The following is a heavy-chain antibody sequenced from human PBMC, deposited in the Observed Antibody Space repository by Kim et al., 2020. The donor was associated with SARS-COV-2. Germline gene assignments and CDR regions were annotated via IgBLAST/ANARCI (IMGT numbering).Heavy chain of an antibody. CDR2: T. CDR3: ARGAVSSAGGDF. J-gene: IGHJ4*02. Sequence: TYRNASLKSRVTISVDTSKNQFSLMLASVTAADTAVYYCARGAVSSAGGDFWGQGTLVTVSS. V-gene: IGHV4-31*02. D-gene: IGHD3-16*01.